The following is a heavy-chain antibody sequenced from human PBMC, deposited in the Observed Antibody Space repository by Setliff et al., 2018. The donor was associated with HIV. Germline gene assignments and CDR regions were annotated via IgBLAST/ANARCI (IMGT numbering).Heavy chain of an antibody. CDR3: ARGVRDNSGWSSYYFDY. Sequence: PSETLSLTRAVYGGSFSGYYWSWIRQPPGKGLEWIGEVTHSGRTNYNPSLESRVTTSVDTSKKQFSLRLTSVTAADTAVYYCARGVRDNSGWSSYYFDYWGQGTLVTVSS. V-gene: IGHV4-34*01. D-gene: IGHD6-19*01. J-gene: IGHJ4*02. CDR2: VTHSGRT. CDR1: GGSFSGYY.